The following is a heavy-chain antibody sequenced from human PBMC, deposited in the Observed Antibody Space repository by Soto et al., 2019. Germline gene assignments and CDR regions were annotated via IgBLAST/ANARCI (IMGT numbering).Heavy chain of an antibody. Sequence: EVQLVESGGGLIQPGGSLRLSCAASGFTVSSNYMSWVRQAPGKGLEWVSVIYSGGSTYYADSVKGRFTISRDNSKNTVHLQMNSLRAEDTAAYYCAREWELPNYYGMDVWGQGTTVTVSS. CDR3: AREWELPNYYGMDV. J-gene: IGHJ6*02. V-gene: IGHV3-53*01. D-gene: IGHD1-26*01. CDR2: IYSGGST. CDR1: GFTVSSNY.